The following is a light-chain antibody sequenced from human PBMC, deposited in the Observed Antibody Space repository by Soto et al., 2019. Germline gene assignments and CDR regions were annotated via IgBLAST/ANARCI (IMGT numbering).Light chain of an antibody. CDR2: DVT. J-gene: IGLJ3*02. Sequence: QSALTQPRSVSGSPGQSVTISCTGTSSDIGAYNYVFWYLQYPGKSPKLIIYDVTKRPSGVPDRFSGSKSGNTASLTISGLLAEDEADYHCSSLAGSYTLVFGGGTKLTVL. CDR1: SSDIGAYNY. V-gene: IGLV2-11*01. CDR3: SSLAGSYTLV.